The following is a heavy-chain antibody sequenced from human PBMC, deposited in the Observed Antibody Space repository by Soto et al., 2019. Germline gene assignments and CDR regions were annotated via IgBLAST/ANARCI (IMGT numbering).Heavy chain of an antibody. D-gene: IGHD6-6*01. CDR1: GGSISSSSYY. CDR2: IYYSGST. J-gene: IGHJ6*03. V-gene: IGHV4-39*01. CDR3: ARGIAAQLFPYYYYMDV. Sequence: PSETLSLTCTVSGGSISSSSYYWGWIRQPPGKGLEWIGSIYYSGSTYYNPSLKSRVTISVDTSKHQFSLKLSSVTAADTAVYYCARGIAAQLFPYYYYMDVWGKGTTVTVSS.